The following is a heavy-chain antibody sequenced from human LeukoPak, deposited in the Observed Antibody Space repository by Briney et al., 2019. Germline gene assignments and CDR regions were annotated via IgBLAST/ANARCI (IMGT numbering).Heavy chain of an antibody. CDR1: GYSFSTYW. J-gene: IGHJ4*02. CDR3: ARSNPVGGIPKLDH. CDR2: IYPGDSDT. V-gene: IGHV5-51*01. D-gene: IGHD3-16*02. Sequence: GESLKISCKGSGYSFSTYWVGWVRQMPGKGLEWMGIIYPGDSDTRYSPSFQGQVTISADKSISTAYLQWNGLKASDTAMYYCARSNPVGGIPKLDHWGQGNLVTVSS.